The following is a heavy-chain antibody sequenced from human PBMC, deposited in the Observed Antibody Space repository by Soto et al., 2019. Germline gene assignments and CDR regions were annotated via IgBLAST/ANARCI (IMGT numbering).Heavy chain of an antibody. Sequence: QVQLQQWGAGLLKPSETLSLTCAVYGGSFSGYYWSWIRQPPGKGLEWIGEINHSGSTNYNPSLKRRVTISVDTSKNQFSLKLSSVTAADTAVYYCARVGHLALFDYWGQGTLVTVSS. J-gene: IGHJ4*02. CDR3: ARVGHLALFDY. CDR2: INHSGST. V-gene: IGHV4-34*01. CDR1: GGSFSGYY.